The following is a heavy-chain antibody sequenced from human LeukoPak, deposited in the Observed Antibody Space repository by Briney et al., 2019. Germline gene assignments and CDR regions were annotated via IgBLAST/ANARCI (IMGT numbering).Heavy chain of an antibody. CDR3: AKDASDDFWSGYGDY. V-gene: IGHV3-30*18. D-gene: IGHD3-3*01. CDR1: GFTFSSYG. J-gene: IGHJ4*02. CDR2: ISYDGSNK. Sequence: PGGSLRLSCAASGFTFSSYGMHWVRQAPGKGLEWVAVISYDGSNKYYADSVKGRFTISRDNSKNTLYLQMNSLRAEDTAVYYCAKDASDDFWSGYGDYWGQGTLVTVSS.